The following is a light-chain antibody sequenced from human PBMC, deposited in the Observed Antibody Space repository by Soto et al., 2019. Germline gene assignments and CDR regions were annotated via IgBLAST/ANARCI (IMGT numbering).Light chain of an antibody. Sequence: QSVLTQPPSVSAAPGQTVTISCSGSSSNIGNNYVSWFQQLPGTAPKLLIYENDKRPSGIPDRFSGSKSGTPATLGITGLQTGDEADYYCGTWDNSLSTGPAVFGGGTQLTVL. J-gene: IGLJ7*01. CDR3: GTWDNSLSTGPAV. V-gene: IGLV1-51*02. CDR1: SSNIGNNY. CDR2: END.